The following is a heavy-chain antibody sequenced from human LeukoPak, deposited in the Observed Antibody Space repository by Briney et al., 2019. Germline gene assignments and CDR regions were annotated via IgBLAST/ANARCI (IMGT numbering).Heavy chain of an antibody. D-gene: IGHD3-10*01. V-gene: IGHV4-59*01. J-gene: IGHJ4*02. CDR1: GAPLSSYY. CDR2: IYYDGST. CDR3: ARSRVIGVSPYYCDY. Sequence: PSETLSLTCTDSGAPLSSYYWSWIRQPPGKGLEWIGYIYYDGSTNYNPSLQSRVTISVDTSKNQFSVKLSSVTAADTAVYCCARSRVIGVSPYYCDYWGQGTLVTVSS.